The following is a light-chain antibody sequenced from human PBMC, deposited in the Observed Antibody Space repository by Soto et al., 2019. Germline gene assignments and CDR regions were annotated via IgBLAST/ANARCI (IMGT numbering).Light chain of an antibody. V-gene: IGKV1-12*01. CDR3: QQRSNWPPIT. Sequence: DIQVTQSPPSMAASVGDRVTITCRASQDIGNWMTWYQQKPGKAPKLLIYSASTLVRGVPSRFSGSGSGTEFTLTINSLEPEDFVVYYCQQRSNWPPITFGQGTRLEIK. CDR1: QDIGNW. J-gene: IGKJ5*01. CDR2: SAS.